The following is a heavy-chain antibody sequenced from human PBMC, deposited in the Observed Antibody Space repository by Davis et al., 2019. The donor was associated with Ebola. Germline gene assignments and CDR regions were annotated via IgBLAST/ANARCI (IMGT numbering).Heavy chain of an antibody. CDR1: GGTFSSYA. CDR3: ASGHRSSWYYYGMDV. J-gene: IGHJ6*02. Sequence: SVTVSCKASGGTFSSYAISWVRQAPGQGLEWMGGIIPIFGTANYAQKFQGRVTITADESTSTAYMELSSLRSEDTAVYYCASGHRSSWYYYGMDVWGQGTTVTVSS. CDR2: IIPIFGTA. D-gene: IGHD6-13*01. V-gene: IGHV1-69*13.